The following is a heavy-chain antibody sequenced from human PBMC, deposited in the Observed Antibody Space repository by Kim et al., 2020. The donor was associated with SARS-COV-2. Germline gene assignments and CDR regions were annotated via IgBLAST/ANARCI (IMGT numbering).Heavy chain of an antibody. CDR1: GGSFSGYY. D-gene: IGHD3-10*01. V-gene: IGHV4-34*01. CDR3: ARGRDLLWFGELYFDAFDI. Sequence: SETLSLTCAVYGGSFSGYYWSWIRQPPGKGLEWIGEINHSGSTNYNPSLKSLVTISVDTSKNQFSLKLSSVTAADTAVYYCARGRDLLWFGELYFDAFDIWGQGTMVTVSS. J-gene: IGHJ3*02. CDR2: INHSGST.